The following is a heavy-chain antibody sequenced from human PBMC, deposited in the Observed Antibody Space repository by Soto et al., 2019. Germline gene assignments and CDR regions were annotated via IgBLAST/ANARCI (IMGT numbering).Heavy chain of an antibody. D-gene: IGHD3-22*01. V-gene: IGHV1-2*02. J-gene: IGHJ4*02. CDR3: ARDLYGYDSSGYLFDY. CDR2: INPNSGGT. Sequence: ASVKVSCKASGYTFTGYYMHWVRQAPGQGLEWMGWINPNSGGTNYAQKFQGRVTMTRDTTISTAYMELSRLRSDDTAVYYCARDLYGYDSSGYLFDYWGQGTLVTVSS. CDR1: GYTFTGYY.